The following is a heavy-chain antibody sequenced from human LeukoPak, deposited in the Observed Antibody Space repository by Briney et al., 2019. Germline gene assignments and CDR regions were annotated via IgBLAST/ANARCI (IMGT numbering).Heavy chain of an antibody. CDR1: GFTFSSYA. CDR2: ISGSGGST. J-gene: IGHJ4*02. CDR3: AKDSYSGSYLADFDY. Sequence: PGGSLRLSCAASGFTFSSYAMSWVRQAPGKGLEWVSAISGSGGSTYYADSVTGRFTISRDNSKNTLYLQMNSLRAEDTAVYYCAKDSYSGSYLADFDYWGQGTLVTVSS. D-gene: IGHD1-26*01. V-gene: IGHV3-23*01.